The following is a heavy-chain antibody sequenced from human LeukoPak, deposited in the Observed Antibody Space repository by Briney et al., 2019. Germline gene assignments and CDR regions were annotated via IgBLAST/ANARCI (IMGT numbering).Heavy chain of an antibody. Sequence: SETLSLTCTVSGGSISNNYWSWIRQPSGKGLEWIGYIYYSGSTNYNPTLKSRVTMSVDTSKNQFSLKLSSVTAADTAVYYCARLRDWFDPWGQGTLVTVSS. CDR1: GGSISNNY. CDR2: IYYSGST. CDR3: ARLRDWFDP. V-gene: IGHV4-59*01. J-gene: IGHJ5*02.